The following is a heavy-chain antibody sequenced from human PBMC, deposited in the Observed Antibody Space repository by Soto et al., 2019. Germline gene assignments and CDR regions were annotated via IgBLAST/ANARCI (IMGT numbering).Heavy chain of an antibody. V-gene: IGHV1-69*01. D-gene: IGHD3-16*02. Sequence: QVQLVQSGAEVKETGSSVKVSCKSSGYIFKNYAVTWLRQAPGQGLEWMGGIIPGFGTPDYSQKFRGRVTITADASTSTVYMELRSLTSEDTAVYYCARHLNDDVWGSYRHWGQGTLVTVSS. CDR1: GYIFKNYA. CDR3: ARHLNDDVWGSYRH. J-gene: IGHJ4*02. CDR2: IIPGFGTP.